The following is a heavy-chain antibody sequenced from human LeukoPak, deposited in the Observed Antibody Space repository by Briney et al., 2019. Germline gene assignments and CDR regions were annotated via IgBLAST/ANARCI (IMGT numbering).Heavy chain of an antibody. CDR2: VNHSGST. J-gene: IGHJ4*02. CDR1: GGSFSGYY. Sequence: SETLSLTCAVYGGSFSGYYWSWIRQPPGKGLEWIGEVNHSGSTNYNPSLKSRVTISVDTSKNQFSLKLSSVTAADTAVYYCARGVKWLRPSLVYWGQGTLVTVSS. D-gene: IGHD5-12*01. CDR3: ARGVKWLRPSLVY. V-gene: IGHV4-34*01.